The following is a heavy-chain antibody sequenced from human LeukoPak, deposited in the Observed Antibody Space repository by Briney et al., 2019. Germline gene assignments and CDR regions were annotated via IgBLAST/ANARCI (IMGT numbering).Heavy chain of an antibody. CDR1: GFTFSSYA. Sequence: QPGGSLRLSCAASGFTFSSYAMSWVRQAPGKGLEWVSAISGSGGSTYYADSVKGRFTISRDNSKNTLYLQMNSLRAEDTAVYYCAKNYGDYVLYYYGMDVWGQGTTVTVSS. CDR2: ISGSGGST. CDR3: AKNYGDYVLYYYGMDV. J-gene: IGHJ6*02. D-gene: IGHD4-17*01. V-gene: IGHV3-23*01.